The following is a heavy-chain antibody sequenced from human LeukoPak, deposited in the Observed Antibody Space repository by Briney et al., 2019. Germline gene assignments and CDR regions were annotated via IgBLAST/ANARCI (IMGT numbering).Heavy chain of an antibody. CDR2: INHSGST. V-gene: IGHV4-34*01. J-gene: IGHJ5*02. CDR3: ARVEIGCSSTSCRGYWFDP. Sequence: PSETLSLTCAVYGGSFSGYYWSWIRQPPGKGLEWIGEINHSGSTNYNPSLKSRVTISVDTSKNQFSLKLSSVTAADTAVYYCARVEIGCSSTSCRGYWFDPWGQGTLVTVSS. D-gene: IGHD2-2*01. CDR1: GGSFSGYY.